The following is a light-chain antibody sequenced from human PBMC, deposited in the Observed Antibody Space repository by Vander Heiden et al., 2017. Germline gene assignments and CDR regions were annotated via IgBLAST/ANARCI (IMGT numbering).Light chain of an antibody. CDR3: SAYTSSHTLV. CDR1: SSDVGGYNY. V-gene: IGLV2-14*03. CDR2: DVS. Sequence: QSALPQPASVPGSPGQSITISCTGTSSDVGGYNYVSWYQQRPGKAPELMSYDVSTRPSGVSNRFSGSKSGNTASLTISGLQAEDEADYYCSAYTSSHTLVFGGGTKLTVL. J-gene: IGLJ3*02.